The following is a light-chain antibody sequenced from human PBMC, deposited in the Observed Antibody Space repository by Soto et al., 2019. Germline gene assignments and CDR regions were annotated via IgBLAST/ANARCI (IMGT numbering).Light chain of an antibody. J-gene: IGLJ2*01. CDR3: TSYTSGATLI. V-gene: IGLV2-14*03. CDR1: SSDVGAYNY. CDR2: DVS. Sequence: QSALTQPASVSGSPGQSITISCTGTSSDVGAYNYVSWYQHPPGKAPKLMYDVSSRPSGISHRFSGSKSGSMDSLTISGLQAEDEADYYCTSYTSGATLIFGGGTKVTVL.